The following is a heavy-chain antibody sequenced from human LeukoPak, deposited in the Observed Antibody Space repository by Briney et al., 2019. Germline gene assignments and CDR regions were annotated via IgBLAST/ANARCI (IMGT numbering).Heavy chain of an antibody. CDR3: ARDPAVLRYFDWSYYYYGMDV. V-gene: IGHV3-30*04. D-gene: IGHD3-9*01. Sequence: GGSLRLSCAASGFTFSSYAMHWVRQAPGKGLEWVAVISYDGSNKYYADSVKGRFTISRDNSKNTLYLQMNSLRAEDTAVYYCARDPAVLRYFDWSYYYYGMDVWGQGTMVTVSS. CDR1: GFTFSSYA. J-gene: IGHJ6*02. CDR2: ISYDGSNK.